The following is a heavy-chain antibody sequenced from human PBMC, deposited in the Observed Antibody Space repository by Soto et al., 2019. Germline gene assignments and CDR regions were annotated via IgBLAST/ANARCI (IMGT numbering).Heavy chain of an antibody. CDR1: GFTFSNYW. J-gene: IGHJ5*02. D-gene: IGHD1-26*01. CDR2: IHSDGSST. V-gene: IGHV3-74*01. Sequence: GGSLRLSCAASGFTFSNYWMHWVRQAPGKGLVWVSRIHSDGSSTFYADPVKGRFTISRDNSKNTLYLQMNSLRAEDTAVYYCATDKLGLLGPWGQGTLVTVSS. CDR3: ATDKLGLLGP.